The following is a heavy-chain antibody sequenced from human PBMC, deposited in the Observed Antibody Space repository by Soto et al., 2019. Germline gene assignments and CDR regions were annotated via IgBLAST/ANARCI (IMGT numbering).Heavy chain of an antibody. CDR3: ATSSGWYKNWFDP. CDR2: MNPNSGNT. CDR1: GYTFTSYD. D-gene: IGHD6-19*01. J-gene: IGHJ5*02. Sequence: GASVKVSCKASGYTFTSYDINWVRQATGQGLEWMGWMNPNSGNTGYAQKFQGRVTMTRNTSISTAYMELSSLRSEDTAVYYCATSSGWYKNWFDPRGQRTLVTVSS. V-gene: IGHV1-8*01.